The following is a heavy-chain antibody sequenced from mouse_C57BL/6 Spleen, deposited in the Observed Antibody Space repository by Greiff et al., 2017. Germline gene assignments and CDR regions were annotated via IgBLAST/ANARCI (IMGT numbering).Heavy chain of an antibody. D-gene: IGHD1-1*01. J-gene: IGHJ1*03. CDR3: ARDYHGCSRYFDV. CDR2: IYPGDGDT. V-gene: IGHV1-80*01. Sequence: VQLVESGAELVKPGASVKMSCKASGYAFSSYWMNWVKQRPGKGLEWIGQIYPGDGDTNYNGKFKGKATLTADKSSSTAYMQLSSLTTENSAVYCCARDYHGCSRYFDVWGTGTTVTVSS. CDR1: GYAFSSYW.